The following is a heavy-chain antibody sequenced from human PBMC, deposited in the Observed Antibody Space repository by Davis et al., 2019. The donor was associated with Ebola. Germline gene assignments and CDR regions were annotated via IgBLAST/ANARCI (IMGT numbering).Heavy chain of an antibody. J-gene: IGHJ5*02. CDR2: MNPNSGNT. CDR3: GKGAMADKVNWFDP. V-gene: IGHV1-8*01. Sequence: AASVKVSCKASGYTFTSYDINWVRQATGQGLEWMGWMNPNSGNTGYAQKFQGRVTMTRNTSISTAYMELSSLRSEDTAVYYCGKGAMADKVNWFDPWGQGTLVTVSS. D-gene: IGHD6-19*01. CDR1: GYTFTSYD.